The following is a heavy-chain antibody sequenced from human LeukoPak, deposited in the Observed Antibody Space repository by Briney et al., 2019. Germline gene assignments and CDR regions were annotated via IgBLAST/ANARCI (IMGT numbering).Heavy chain of an antibody. CDR2: IYYSGST. D-gene: IGHD5-18*01. J-gene: IGHJ3*02. CDR3: AREGYSYGSYAFDI. CDR1: GGSISSYY. V-gene: IGHV4-59*01. Sequence: SETLSLTCTVSGGSISSYYWSWIRQPPGKGLEWIGYIYYSGSTNYNPSLKSRVTISVDTSKNQFSLKLSSVTAADTAVYYCAREGYSYGSYAFDIWGQGTMVTVSS.